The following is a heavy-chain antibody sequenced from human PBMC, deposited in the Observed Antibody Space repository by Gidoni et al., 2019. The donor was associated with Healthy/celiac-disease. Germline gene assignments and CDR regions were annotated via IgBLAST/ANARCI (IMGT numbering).Heavy chain of an antibody. Sequence: QLQLQESGPGLVKPSETLSLTCTVSGGSISRSSYYWGWIRQPPGKGLEWIGSIYYSGSTYYNPSLKSRVTISVDTSKNQFSLKLSSVTAADTAVYYCAGAKLRFLEWLLPPLGHFDYWGQGTLVTVSS. CDR1: GGSISRSSYY. J-gene: IGHJ4*02. CDR3: AGAKLRFLEWLLPPLGHFDY. V-gene: IGHV4-39*07. D-gene: IGHD3-3*01. CDR2: IYYSGST.